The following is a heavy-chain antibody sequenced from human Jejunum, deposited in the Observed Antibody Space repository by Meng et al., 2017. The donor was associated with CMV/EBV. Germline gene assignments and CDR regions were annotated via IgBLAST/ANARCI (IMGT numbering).Heavy chain of an antibody. J-gene: IGHJ4*02. D-gene: IGHD3-10*01. CDR1: FTVSTYT. CDR3: TRDREDFYGSNLLDF. V-gene: IGHV3-21*01. CDR2: ISRSSDNI. Sequence: FTVSTYTMNWVRQAPGKGLEWVSSISRSSDNIFYADSVKGRFTVSRDNARNSLYLQMNSLRAEDTAVYYCTRDREDFYGSNLLDFWGQGALVTVSS.